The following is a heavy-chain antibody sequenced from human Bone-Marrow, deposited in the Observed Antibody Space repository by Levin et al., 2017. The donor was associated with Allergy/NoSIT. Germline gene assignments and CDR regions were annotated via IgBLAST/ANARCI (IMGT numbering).Heavy chain of an antibody. CDR2: VSYSGST. CDR3: ARLDDYVWGNYRPSYYYFDY. V-gene: IGHV4-59*01. CDR1: GDSMSSYY. J-gene: IGHJ4*02. Sequence: SQTLSLTCSVSGDSMSSYYWSWIRQPPGKGLEWIGYVSYSGSTNYNPSLKSRLTISVDTSKNEVSLRLRSVTAADTAVYYCARLDDYVWGNYRPSYYYFDYWGQGTLVTVSS. D-gene: IGHD3-16*02.